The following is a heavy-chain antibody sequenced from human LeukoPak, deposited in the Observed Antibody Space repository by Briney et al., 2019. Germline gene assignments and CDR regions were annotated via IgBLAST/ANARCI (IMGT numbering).Heavy chain of an antibody. J-gene: IGHJ4*02. CDR2: IKEEGSLK. CDR3: VRDWAPASMQAAPFDC. D-gene: IGHD2/OR15-2a*01. Sequence: PGGSLRLSCAASGFGFSNFWMSWVRQAPGKGPEWVANIKEEGSLKNYVDSVEGRFTVSRDNAKNTLYLQMNSMRLEDTAVYYCVRDWAPASMQAAPFDCWGQGTLVTVSS. CDR1: GFGFSNFW. V-gene: IGHV3-7*01.